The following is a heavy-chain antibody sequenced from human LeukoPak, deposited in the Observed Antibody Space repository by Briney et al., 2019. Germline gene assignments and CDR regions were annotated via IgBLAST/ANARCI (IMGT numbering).Heavy chain of an antibody. CDR2: IYTSGST. CDR3: ARGHTDYGDYGDWFDP. J-gene: IGHJ5*02. V-gene: IGHV4-61*02. D-gene: IGHD4-17*01. CDR1: GGSISSGSYY. Sequence: PSETLSLTCTVSGGSISSGSYYWSWIRQPAGKGLEWIGRIYTSGSTNYNPSLKSRVTISVDTSKNQFSLKLSSVTAADTAVYYCARGHTDYGDYGDWFDPWGQGTLVTVSS.